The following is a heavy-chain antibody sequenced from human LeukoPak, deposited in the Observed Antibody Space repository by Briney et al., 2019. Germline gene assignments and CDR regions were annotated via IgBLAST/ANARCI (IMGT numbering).Heavy chain of an antibody. Sequence: PGGSLRLSCAASGFTFNSYEMNWVRQAPGKGLEWVSYIGSSGSAIYYADSVKGRFTISRDNAKNSLYLQMNSLRVEDTAVYYCARMTYYYDSSGYSHFDYWGQGTLVTVSS. D-gene: IGHD3-22*01. CDR1: GFTFNSYE. CDR3: ARMTYYYDSSGYSHFDY. J-gene: IGHJ4*02. V-gene: IGHV3-48*03. CDR2: IGSSGSAI.